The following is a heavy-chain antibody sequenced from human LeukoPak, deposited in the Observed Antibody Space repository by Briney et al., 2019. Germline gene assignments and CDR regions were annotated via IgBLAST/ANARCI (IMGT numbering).Heavy chain of an antibody. CDR2: ISAYNGNT. Sequence: ASVKVSCKASGYTFTSYGISWVRQAPGQGLEWMGWISAYNGNTNYAQKLQGRVTMTTDTSTSTAYMELRSPRSDDTAVYYCARGQDYGGNFGAFDIWGQGTMVTVSS. CDR3: ARGQDYGGNFGAFDI. V-gene: IGHV1-18*01. J-gene: IGHJ3*02. D-gene: IGHD4-17*01. CDR1: GYTFTSYG.